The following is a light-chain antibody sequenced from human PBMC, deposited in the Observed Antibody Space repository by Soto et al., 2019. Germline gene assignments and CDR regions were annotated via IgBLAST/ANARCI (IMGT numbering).Light chain of an antibody. CDR2: KVT. Sequence: QSALTQPASVSGSPGQSITISCTGTSSDVGAYKYVSWYRQHPGKGPELIIYKVTDRPSGVSSRFSGSKSGNTASLTISGLQAQDEADYYCSSYTTSSTWVFGGGTKLTVL. J-gene: IGLJ3*02. V-gene: IGLV2-14*01. CDR3: SSYTTSSTWV. CDR1: SSDVGAYKY.